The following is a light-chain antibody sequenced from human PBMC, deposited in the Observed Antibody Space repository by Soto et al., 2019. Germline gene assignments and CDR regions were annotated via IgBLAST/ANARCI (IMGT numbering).Light chain of an antibody. CDR2: DAS. CDR3: QQRSDWPST. J-gene: IGKJ2*02. V-gene: IGKV3-11*01. CDR1: QSISSY. Sequence: EIVLTQSPATLSLSPGERATLSCRASQSISSYLAWYQQKSGQPPRLLMYDASKRATGIPARFSGSGSGTDFTLTISSLGTEDFAIYYCQQRSDWPSTFGRGTKLEIK.